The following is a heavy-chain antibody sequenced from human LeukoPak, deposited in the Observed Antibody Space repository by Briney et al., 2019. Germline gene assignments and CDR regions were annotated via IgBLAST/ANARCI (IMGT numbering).Heavy chain of an antibody. CDR3: ARDPAPLPSPRSGSSYYYGMDV. CDR2: ISSSSSTI. Sequence: PGGSLRLSCAASGFTFSSYSMNWVRQAPGKGLEWVSYISSSSSTIYYADSVKGRFTISRDNAKNSLYLQMNSLRAEDTAVYYCARDPAPLPSPRSGSSYYYGMDVWGQGTTVTVSS. V-gene: IGHV3-48*04. CDR1: GFTFSSYS. J-gene: IGHJ6*02. D-gene: IGHD3-10*01.